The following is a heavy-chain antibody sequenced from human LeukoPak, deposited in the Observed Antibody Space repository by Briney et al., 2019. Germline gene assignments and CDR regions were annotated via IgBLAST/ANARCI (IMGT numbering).Heavy chain of an antibody. CDR2: IYYSGST. CDR3: ARRPSGGLRYFDWDY. V-gene: IGHV4-39*01. J-gene: IGHJ4*02. CDR1: GGSISSSSYY. Sequence: SETLSLTCTVSGGSISSSSYYWGWIRQPPGKGLEWIGSIYYSGSTYYNPSLKSRVTISVDTSKNQFSLKLSSVTAADTAVYYCARRPSGGLRYFDWDYWGRGTLVTVSS. D-gene: IGHD3-9*01.